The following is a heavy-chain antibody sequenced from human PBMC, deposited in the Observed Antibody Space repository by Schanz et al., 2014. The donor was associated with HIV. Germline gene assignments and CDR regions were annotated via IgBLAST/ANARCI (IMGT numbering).Heavy chain of an antibody. V-gene: IGHV3-21*06. D-gene: IGHD1-1*01. CDR3: ARDGYNSLSRKDYYFDS. CDR1: GFTLNGYS. Sequence: EVQLVESGGRLVKPGESLTLSCITSGFTLNGYSMNWVRQAPGKGLEWVSSISGSSNKIYYAHSVKDRFIVSRDNAQNLALLQLNRLRVEDTAVYFCARDGYNSLSRKDYYFDSWGQGTLVTVSS. CDR2: ISGSSNKI. J-gene: IGHJ4*02.